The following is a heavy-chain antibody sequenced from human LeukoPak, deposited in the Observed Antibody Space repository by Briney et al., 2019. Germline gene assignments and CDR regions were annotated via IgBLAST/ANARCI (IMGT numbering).Heavy chain of an antibody. CDR3: ARDLGYSYNYNLDS. CDR1: GFTFSSYG. CDR2: IQYDGGNK. V-gene: IGHV3-30*02. D-gene: IGHD5-18*01. Sequence: GGSLRLSCVASGFTFSSYGMYWVRQAPGKGLEWVTFIQYDGGNKYYADSVKGRFTISRDNSKNTVYLQMNSLRAEDTAVFYCARDLGYSYNYNLDSWGQGTLVTVSS. J-gene: IGHJ4*02.